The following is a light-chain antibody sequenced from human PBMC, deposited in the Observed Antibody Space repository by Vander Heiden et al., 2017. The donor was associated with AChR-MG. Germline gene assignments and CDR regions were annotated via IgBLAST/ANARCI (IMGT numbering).Light chain of an antibody. CDR3: QQSYSDPQWYT. J-gene: IGKJ2*01. Sequence: DIQMTQSPSSLSASVGDRVTITCRASQSISNYLNWYQQKPGKAPNLLIHAASSLQSGVPSRFSGSGSGTDFTLTISSLQPEDFATYFCQQSYSDPQWYTFGQGTKLEIK. CDR2: AAS. CDR1: QSISNY. V-gene: IGKV1-39*01.